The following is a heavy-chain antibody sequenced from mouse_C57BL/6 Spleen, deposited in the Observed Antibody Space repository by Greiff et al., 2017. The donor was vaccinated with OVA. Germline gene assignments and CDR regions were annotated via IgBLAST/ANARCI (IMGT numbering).Heavy chain of an antibody. CDR3: ARYDYDLDY. J-gene: IGHJ2*01. D-gene: IGHD2-4*01. CDR1: GYSITSGYY. CDR2: ISYDGSN. V-gene: IGHV3-6*01. Sequence: EVQLVESGPGLVKPSQSLSLTCSVTGYSITSGYYWNWIRQFPGNKLEWMGYISYDGSNNYNPSLKNRISITRDTSKNQFFLKLNSVTTEDTATYYCARYDYDLDYWGQGTTLTVSS.